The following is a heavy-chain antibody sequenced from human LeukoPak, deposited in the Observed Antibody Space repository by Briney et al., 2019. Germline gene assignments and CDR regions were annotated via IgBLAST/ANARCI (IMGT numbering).Heavy chain of an antibody. CDR3: ASGGTLTYYGMNV. CDR2: IYHSGST. J-gene: IGHJ6*01. CDR1: GGSTSSTNW. D-gene: IGHD2-15*01. V-gene: IGHV4-4*02. Sequence: SETLSLTCAVSGGSTSSTNWWSWVRQPPGKGLEWIGEIYHSGSTNYNPSLKSLITISIDESKNQFSLKVSSVTAADTAVYYCASGGTLTYYGMNVWGQGTTVTVSS.